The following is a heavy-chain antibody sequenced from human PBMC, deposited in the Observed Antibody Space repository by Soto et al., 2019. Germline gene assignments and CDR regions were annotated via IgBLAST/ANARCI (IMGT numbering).Heavy chain of an antibody. V-gene: IGHV3-21*01. CDR3: ARGIAAAGTGNNWFDP. J-gene: IGHJ5*02. CDR2: ISSSSSYI. D-gene: IGHD6-13*01. CDR1: GFTFSSYS. Sequence: GGSLRLSCAASGFTFSSYSMNWVRQAPGKGLEWVSSISSSSSYIYYADSVKGRFTISRDNAKNSLYLQMNSLRAEDTAVYYCARGIAAAGTGNNWFDPWGQGTLVTVSS.